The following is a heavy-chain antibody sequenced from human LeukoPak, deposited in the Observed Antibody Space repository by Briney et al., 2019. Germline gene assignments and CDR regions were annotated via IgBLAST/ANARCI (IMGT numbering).Heavy chain of an antibody. J-gene: IGHJ4*02. Sequence: ASVNVSCKASGGTFSSYAINWVRQAPGQGLEWMGWISAYNGNTNYAQKLQGRVTMTADTSTSTTYMELRSLRSDDTAVYYCALIPYCTTATCYYFDFWGQGTLVTVSS. CDR1: GGTFSSYA. CDR2: ISAYNGNT. D-gene: IGHD2-2*01. CDR3: ALIPYCTTATCYYFDF. V-gene: IGHV1-18*01.